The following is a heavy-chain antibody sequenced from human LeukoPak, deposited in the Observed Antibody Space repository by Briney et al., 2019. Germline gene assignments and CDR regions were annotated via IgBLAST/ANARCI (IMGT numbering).Heavy chain of an antibody. CDR3: ARNVGGSSGWYRAGFDY. Sequence: SETLSLTCAVHGGSFSGCYWSWIRQPPGKGLEWIGYIYYSGSTNYNPSLKSRVTISVDTSKNQFSLKLSSVTAADTAVYYCARNVGGSSGWYRAGFDYWGQGTLVTVSS. D-gene: IGHD6-19*01. V-gene: IGHV4-59*01. CDR1: GGSFSGCY. J-gene: IGHJ4*02. CDR2: IYYSGST.